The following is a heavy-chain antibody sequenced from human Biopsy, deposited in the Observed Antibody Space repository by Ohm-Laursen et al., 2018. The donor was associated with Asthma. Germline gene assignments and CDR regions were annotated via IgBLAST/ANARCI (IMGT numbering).Heavy chain of an antibody. J-gene: IGHJ4*02. V-gene: IGHV3-30*18. CDR1: GFMFRSFG. D-gene: IGHD5-12*01. CDR2: ISYDGNHK. Sequence: SLRLSCTASGFMFRSFGMHWVRQAPGRGLEWVAVISYDGNHKFYEDSVKGRFTISRDNSKNTLYLQMNSLRTEDTAVYYCAKRRGYSGHDNDYWGQGTLVIVSS. CDR3: AKRRGYSGHDNDY.